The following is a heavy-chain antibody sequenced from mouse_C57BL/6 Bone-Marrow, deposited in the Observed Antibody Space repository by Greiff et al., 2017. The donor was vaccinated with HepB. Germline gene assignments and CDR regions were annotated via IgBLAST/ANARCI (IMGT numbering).Heavy chain of an antibody. V-gene: IGHV2-3*01. CDR1: GFSLTSYG. D-gene: IGHD1-1*01. J-gene: IGHJ4*01. Sequence: VKLEESGPGLVAPSQSLSITCTVSGFSLTSYGVSWVRQPPGKGLEWLGVIWGDGSTNYHSALISRLSISKDNSKSQVFLKLNSLQTDDTATYYCARFTTVVGRNYYAMDYWGQGTSVTVSS. CDR2: IWGDGST. CDR3: ARFTTVVGRNYYAMDY.